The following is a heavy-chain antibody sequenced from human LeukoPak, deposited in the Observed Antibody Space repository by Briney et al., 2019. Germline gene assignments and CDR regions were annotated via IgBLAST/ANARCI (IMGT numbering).Heavy chain of an antibody. J-gene: IGHJ6*03. CDR3: ARSYSSGWGWGHRTFHYVDV. Sequence: GGSLRLSCAASGFSLSNFGMHWVRQAPGKGLEWVAALLYDGNTKHYADSVKGRFTISRDISKNTFYLQMNSLTAEDTAVYYCARSYSSGWGWGHRTFHYVDVWGKGTTVTVSS. CDR1: GFSLSNFG. D-gene: IGHD6-19*01. CDR2: LLYDGNTK. V-gene: IGHV3-33*01.